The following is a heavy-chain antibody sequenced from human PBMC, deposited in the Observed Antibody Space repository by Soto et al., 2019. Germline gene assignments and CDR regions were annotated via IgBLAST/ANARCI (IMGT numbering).Heavy chain of an antibody. D-gene: IGHD3-16*01. CDR1: GGSFSGYY. Sequence: QVQLQQWGAVLLKPSETLSLTCAVFGGSFSGYYWSWIGQPPGKGLEWIGEINDSGSTNYNPSLNSRATTSVDTSKNHFSLKLSSITAADTAVYYCASRGGAMYTWFYPWGQGTLVTVSS. V-gene: IGHV4-34*01. J-gene: IGHJ5*02. CDR2: INDSGST. CDR3: ASRGGAMYTWFYP.